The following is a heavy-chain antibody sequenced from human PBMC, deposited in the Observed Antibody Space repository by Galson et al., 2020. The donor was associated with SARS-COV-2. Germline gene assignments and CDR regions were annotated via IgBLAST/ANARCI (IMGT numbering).Heavy chain of an antibody. CDR3: ASTVTPEPYNFDY. CDR1: GYSFTSYW. Sequence: GESLKISCQGSGYSFTSYWIGWVRQMPGQGLEWMGNIYPGDSDTRYSPSFQGQVTISADKSISTAYLQWSSLKASDTAMYYCASTVTPEPYNFDYWGQGTLVTVSS. V-gene: IGHV5-51*01. D-gene: IGHD4-17*01. CDR2: IYPGDSDT. J-gene: IGHJ4*02.